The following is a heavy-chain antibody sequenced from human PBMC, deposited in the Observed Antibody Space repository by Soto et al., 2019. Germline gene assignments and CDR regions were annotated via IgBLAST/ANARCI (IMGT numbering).Heavy chain of an antibody. CDR2: INDRGSI. J-gene: IGHJ2*01. CDR1: GGSFRGYY. CDR3: ARESHDILTGPPWVWYFDL. Sequence: QVQLQKGGAGPLRPLETLSLTSGVSGGSFRGYYWAWIRQSPGKGLGWIGEINDRGSINYNPSLKSRVSISVDTSKNHYSLNLRSVTAADTAVYYCARESHDILTGPPWVWYFDLWGRGTLVTVSS. V-gene: IGHV4-34*01. D-gene: IGHD3-9*01.